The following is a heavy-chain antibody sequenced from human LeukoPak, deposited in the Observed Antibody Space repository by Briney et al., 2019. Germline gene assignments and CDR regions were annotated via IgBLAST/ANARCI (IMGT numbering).Heavy chain of an antibody. J-gene: IGHJ4*02. V-gene: IGHV3-15*01. CDR3: TTDQPAYYSGSFLGAFDY. Sequence: GGSLRLSCAASGFTFSNAWMSRVRQAPGKGLEWVGRIKSKNDGGTTDYAAPVKGRFTISRDDSKNTLYLQMNSLKTEDTAVYYCTTDQPAYYSGSFLGAFDYWGQGTLVTVYS. D-gene: IGHD1-26*01. CDR1: GFTFSNAW. CDR2: IKSKNDGGTT.